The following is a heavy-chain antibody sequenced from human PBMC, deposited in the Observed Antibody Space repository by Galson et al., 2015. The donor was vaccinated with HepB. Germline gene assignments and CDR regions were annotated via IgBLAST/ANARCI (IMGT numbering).Heavy chain of an antibody. J-gene: IGHJ6*02. Sequence: SVKVSCKASEGTFSAYAINWVRQAPGQGLEWMGGVIHIFGSANYAQKFQGRATFTADESTNTAYMELSSLRSEDTAVYYCACVIDLAVVVFSPSYFYGMDVWGQGTTVTVSS. CDR2: VIHIFGSA. CDR3: ACVIDLAVVVFSPSYFYGMDV. V-gene: IGHV1-69*13. D-gene: IGHD3-22*01. CDR1: EGTFSAYA.